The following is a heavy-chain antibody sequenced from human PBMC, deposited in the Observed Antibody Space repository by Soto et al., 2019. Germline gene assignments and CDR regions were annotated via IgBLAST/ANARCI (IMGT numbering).Heavy chain of an antibody. D-gene: IGHD6-13*01. CDR1: GGTFSSYT. V-gene: IGHV1-69*02. Sequence: QVQLVQSGAEVKKPGSSVKVSCKASGGTFSSYTISWVRQAPGQGLEWMGRIIPILGIANYAQKFQGRVXIXAXXSTSTAYMELSSLRSEDTAVYYCASGRVSYRGFDYWGQGTLVTVSS. CDR2: IIPILGIA. J-gene: IGHJ4*02. CDR3: ASGRVSYRGFDY.